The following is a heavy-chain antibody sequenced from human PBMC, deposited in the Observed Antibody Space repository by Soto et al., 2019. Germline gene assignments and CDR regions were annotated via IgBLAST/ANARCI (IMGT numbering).Heavy chain of an antibody. J-gene: IGHJ5*02. CDR3: ARASLRAAAVAFDP. CDR1: GYTFTSYG. V-gene: IGHV1-18*01. CDR2: ISAYNGNT. D-gene: IGHD6-13*01. Sequence: ASVKVSCKASGYTFTSYGISWVRQAPGQGLEWMGWISAYNGNTNYAQKLQGRVTMTTDTSTSTAYMELRSLRSDDTAVYYCARASLRAAAVAFDPWGQGTLVTVSS.